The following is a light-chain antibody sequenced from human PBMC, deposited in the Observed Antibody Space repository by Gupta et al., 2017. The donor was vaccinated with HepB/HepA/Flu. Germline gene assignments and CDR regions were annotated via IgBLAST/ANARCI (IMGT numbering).Light chain of an antibody. V-gene: IGLV1-47*01. CDR1: SSSFGGNY. J-gene: IGLJ2*01. CDR3: AAWDDSLSAVV. Sequence: QSVLTQPPSASGTPGQRVTFSCSGSSSSFGGNYVYWYQQLPGTAPKLLIYRNNQRPSGVPDRFSGSKSDTSASLAISGLRSEDEADYYCAAWDDSLSAVVFGGGTKLTV. CDR2: RNN.